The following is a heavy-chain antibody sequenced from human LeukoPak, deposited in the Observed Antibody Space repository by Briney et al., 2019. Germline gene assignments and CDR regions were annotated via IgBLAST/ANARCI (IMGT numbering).Heavy chain of an antibody. CDR2: MNPNSGNT. Sequence: PLASVTVSCKASGDTFTSYDINWVRQATGQGLEWTGWMNPNSGNTGYAQKFQGRVTMTRNTSISTAYMELSSLRSEDTAVYYCARGFNAFWSGSLRTFDYWGQGTLVTVSS. V-gene: IGHV1-8*01. J-gene: IGHJ4*02. CDR1: GDTFTSYD. CDR3: ARGFNAFWSGSLRTFDY. D-gene: IGHD3-3*01.